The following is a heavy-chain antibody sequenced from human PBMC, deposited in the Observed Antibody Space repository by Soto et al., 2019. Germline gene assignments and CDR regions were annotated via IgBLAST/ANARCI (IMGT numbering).Heavy chain of an antibody. CDR3: THCSGESCHGGYFGMDV. CDR2: INGDGTTT. D-gene: IGHD2-15*01. J-gene: IGHJ6*02. Sequence: GGSLRLSCAGSGFTFSGYWMHWVRQSPGKGLVWVSRINGDGTTTAYADSVRGRFTISRDNSKNTLYLQMSSLRAEDTAVYYCTHCSGESCHGGYFGMDVWGQGTTGIVS. V-gene: IGHV3-74*01. CDR1: GFTFSGYW.